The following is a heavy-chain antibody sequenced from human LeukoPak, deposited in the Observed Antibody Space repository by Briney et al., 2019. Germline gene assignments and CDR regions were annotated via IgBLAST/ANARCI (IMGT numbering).Heavy chain of an antibody. CDR2: IYYSGST. CDR3: ARGRSSGYSSAFDI. D-gene: IGHD3-22*01. CDR1: GGSISSYY. Sequence: SETLSLTCTVSGGSISSYYWSWIRQPPGKGLEWIGYIYYSGSTNYNPSLKSRVTISVDTSKNQFSLKLSSVTAADTAVYYCARGRSSGYSSAFDIWGQGTMVTVSS. J-gene: IGHJ3*02. V-gene: IGHV4-59*01.